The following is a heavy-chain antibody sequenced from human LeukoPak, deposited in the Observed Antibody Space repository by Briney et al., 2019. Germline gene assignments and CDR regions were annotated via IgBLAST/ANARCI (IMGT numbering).Heavy chain of an antibody. D-gene: IGHD6-13*01. CDR2: ISAYNGNT. V-gene: IGHV1-18*01. CDR1: GYTFTSYG. J-gene: IGHJ4*02. Sequence: ASVKVPCKASGYTFTSYGISWVRQAPGQGLEWMGWISAYNGNTNYAQKLQGRVTMTTDTSMSTAYMELRSLRSDDTAVYYCARLDSYSSSWYYFDYWGQGTLVTVSS. CDR3: ARLDSYSSSWYYFDY.